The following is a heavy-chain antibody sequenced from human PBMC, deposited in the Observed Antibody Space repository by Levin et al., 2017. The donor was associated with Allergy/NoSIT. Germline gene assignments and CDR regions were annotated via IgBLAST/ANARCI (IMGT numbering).Heavy chain of an antibody. CDR2: IYYSGNT. V-gene: IGHV4-39*01. J-gene: IGHJ4*02. Sequence: SQTLSLTCTVSCGSIRSRIYYWGWIRQPPGKGLEWIGSIYYSGNTYHNPSLKSRVTISVDTSKNQFSLKLRSVTAAAPAVYYCARQPANGEWDLDYRGQGTVVTVSS. D-gene: IGHD3-10*01. CDR3: ARQPANGEWDLDY. CDR1: CGSIRSRIYY.